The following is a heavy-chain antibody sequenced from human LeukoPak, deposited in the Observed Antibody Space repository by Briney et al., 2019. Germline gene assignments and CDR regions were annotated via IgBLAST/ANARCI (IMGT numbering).Heavy chain of an antibody. D-gene: IGHD3-22*01. CDR3: ARQMRGGSPRYDSRGAIDY. V-gene: IGHV4-34*01. Sequence: SETLSLTCAVYGGSFSGYYWSWIRQPPGKGLEWIGEINHSGSTNYNPSLKSRVTISVDTSKNQFSLKLSSVTAADTAVYYCARQMRGGSPRYDSRGAIDYWGQGTLVTVSS. CDR2: INHSGST. J-gene: IGHJ4*02. CDR1: GGSFSGYY.